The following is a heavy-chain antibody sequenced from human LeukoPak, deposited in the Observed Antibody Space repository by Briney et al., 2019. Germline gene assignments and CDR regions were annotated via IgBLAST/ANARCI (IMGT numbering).Heavy chain of an antibody. D-gene: IGHD3-9*01. CDR2: IYPGDSDT. V-gene: IGHV5-51*01. CDR3: ARSFPYYDILTGYRTYGMDV. J-gene: IGHJ6*02. CDR1: RDSFTNYW. Sequence: GESLKISCKGSRDSFTNYWIGWVRQMPGKGLEWMGIIYPGDSDTRYSPSFQGQVTISADKSISTAYLQWSSLKASDTAMYYCARSFPYYDILTGYRTYGMDVWGQGTTVTVSS.